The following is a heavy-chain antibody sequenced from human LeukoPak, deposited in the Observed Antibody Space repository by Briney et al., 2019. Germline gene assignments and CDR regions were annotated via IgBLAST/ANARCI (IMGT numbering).Heavy chain of an antibody. Sequence: PGRSLRLSCAASGFTFSSYGMHRARQAPGKGLEWVAVISYDGSNKYYADSVKGRFTISRDNSKNTLYLQMNSLRAEDTAVYYCAKDGPAAAGIDYWGQGTLVTVSS. D-gene: IGHD6-13*01. CDR3: AKDGPAAAGIDY. J-gene: IGHJ4*02. CDR1: GFTFSSYG. CDR2: ISYDGSNK. V-gene: IGHV3-30*18.